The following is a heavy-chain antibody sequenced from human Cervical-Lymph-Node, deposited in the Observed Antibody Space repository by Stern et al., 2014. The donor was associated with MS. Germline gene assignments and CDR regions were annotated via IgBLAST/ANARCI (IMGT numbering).Heavy chain of an antibody. Sequence: MQLGESVAEVKQPGSSVKVSCKASGGSFSMDSISWVRQAPGQGLEWMGGLSPMFGTSNYAQKFQGRGTTTADVSTSTAYMELTSLRSEDTAVYFCARDQGGIADSWGQGTLVIVSS. CDR3: ARDQGGIADS. J-gene: IGHJ4*02. D-gene: IGHD6-13*01. CDR2: LSPMFGTS. CDR1: GGSFSMDS. V-gene: IGHV1-69*01.